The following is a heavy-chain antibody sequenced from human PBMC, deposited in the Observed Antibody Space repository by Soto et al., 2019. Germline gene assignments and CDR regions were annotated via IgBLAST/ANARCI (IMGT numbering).Heavy chain of an antibody. CDR1: GGSFSGYY. Sequence: SETLSLTCAVYGGSFSGYYWSWIRQPPGKGLEWIGEINHSGRTNYNPSLKSRVTISVDTSKNQFSLKLSSVTAADTAVYYCARGPNFSKRWFGELYYFDYWGQGTLVTVSS. V-gene: IGHV4-34*01. D-gene: IGHD3-10*01. CDR3: ARGPNFSKRWFGELYYFDY. CDR2: INHSGRT. J-gene: IGHJ4*02.